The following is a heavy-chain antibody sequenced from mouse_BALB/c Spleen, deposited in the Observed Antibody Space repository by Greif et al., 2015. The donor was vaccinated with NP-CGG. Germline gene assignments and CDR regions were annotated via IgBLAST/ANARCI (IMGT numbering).Heavy chain of an antibody. CDR3: ARRADYGNGSWFAY. CDR2: ISSGGST. CDR1: GFTFSRYA. V-gene: IGHV5-6-5*01. J-gene: IGHJ3*01. Sequence: EVKLMESGGGLVKTGGSLKLSCAASGFTFSRYAMTWVRQTPEKRLEWVASISSGGSTYYPDSVKGRFTISRDNARNILSLQMSSLRSEDTAMYYCARRADYGNGSWFAYWGQGTLVTVSA. D-gene: IGHD2-1*01.